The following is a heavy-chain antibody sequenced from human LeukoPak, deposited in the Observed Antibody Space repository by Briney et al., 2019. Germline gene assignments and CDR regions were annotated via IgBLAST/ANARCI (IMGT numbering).Heavy chain of an antibody. V-gene: IGHV3-53*01. CDR3: ARSHDYGSYYFDY. Sequence: GGSLRLPCAASGFTVSSNYMSWVRQAPGKGLEWVSVIYSGGSTYYADSVKGRFTISRDNSKNTLYLQMNSLRAEDTAVYYCARSHDYGSYYFDYWGQGTLVTVSS. CDR1: GFTVSSNY. J-gene: IGHJ4*02. CDR2: IYSGGST. D-gene: IGHD4-17*01.